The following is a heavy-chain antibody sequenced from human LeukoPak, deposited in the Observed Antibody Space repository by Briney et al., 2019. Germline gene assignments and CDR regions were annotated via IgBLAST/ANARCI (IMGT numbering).Heavy chain of an antibody. CDR3: AREREYYDSSGYYILFDY. V-gene: IGHV1-69*13. CDR1: GGTFSSYA. Sequence: ASVKVSCKASGGTFSSYAISWVRQAPGQGLEWMGGIIPIFGTANYAQKFQGRVTITADESTSTAYMELSSLRSEDTAVYYCAREREYYDSSGYYILFDYWGQGTLVTVSS. J-gene: IGHJ4*02. D-gene: IGHD3-22*01. CDR2: IIPIFGTA.